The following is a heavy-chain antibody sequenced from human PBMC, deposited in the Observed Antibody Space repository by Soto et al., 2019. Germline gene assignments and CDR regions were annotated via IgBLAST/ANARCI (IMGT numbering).Heavy chain of an antibody. Sequence: EVQLLESGGGLVQPGGSLRLSCAASEFTFARYAMSWVRQAPGQGLEWISAISDTGGSTYHADSVKGRLTISRDNSKNTLYLQMNSLRDEDTAVYYCAKGSSGFRPYYFDQWGQGTLVTVSS. V-gene: IGHV3-23*01. D-gene: IGHD3-22*01. CDR1: EFTFARYA. J-gene: IGHJ4*02. CDR2: ISDTGGST. CDR3: AKGSSGFRPYYFDQ.